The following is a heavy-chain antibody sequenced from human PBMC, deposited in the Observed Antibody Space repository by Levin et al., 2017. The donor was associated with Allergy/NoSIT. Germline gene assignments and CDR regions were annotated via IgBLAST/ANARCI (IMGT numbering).Heavy chain of an antibody. Sequence: SVKVSCKASGDTFSTHAISWLRQAPGQGLEWVGAIIPFFGTTNYAQKFQGRVTLPADKSTSAYMEPSSLISEDTAVYYCARCIPRDAFDIWGQGTMVTVSS. CDR2: IIPFFGTT. CDR1: GDTFSTHA. J-gene: IGHJ3*02. CDR3: ARCIPRDAFDI. V-gene: IGHV1-69*06.